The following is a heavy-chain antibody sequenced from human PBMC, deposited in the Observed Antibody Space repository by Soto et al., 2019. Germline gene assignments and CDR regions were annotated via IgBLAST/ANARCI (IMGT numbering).Heavy chain of an antibody. J-gene: IGHJ6*02. CDR2: IDPSDSYT. D-gene: IGHD3-10*01. V-gene: IGHV5-10-1*01. CDR3: ASHDYYGSGSRNDPHGMDV. Sequence: PGESLKIPCKGSGYSFTSYWISWVRQMPGKGLEWMGRIDPSDSYTNYSPSFQGHVTISADKSISTAYLQWSSLKASDTAMYYCASHDYYGSGSRNDPHGMDVWGQGTTVTVSS. CDR1: GYSFTSYW.